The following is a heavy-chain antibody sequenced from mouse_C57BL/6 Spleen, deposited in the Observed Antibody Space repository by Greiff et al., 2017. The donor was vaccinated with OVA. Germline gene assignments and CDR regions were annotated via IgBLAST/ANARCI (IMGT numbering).Heavy chain of an antibody. CDR3: TRDGSGDFDY. J-gene: IGHJ2*01. D-gene: IGHD1-1*01. V-gene: IGHV1-15*01. CDR1: GYTFTDYE. CDR2: IDPETGGT. Sequence: VQLQQSGAELVRPGASVTLSCKASGYTFTDYEMHWVKQTPVHGLEWIGAIDPETGGTAYNQKFKGKAILTADKSSSTAYMELRSLTSEDSAVYYCTRDGSGDFDYWGQGTTLTVSS.